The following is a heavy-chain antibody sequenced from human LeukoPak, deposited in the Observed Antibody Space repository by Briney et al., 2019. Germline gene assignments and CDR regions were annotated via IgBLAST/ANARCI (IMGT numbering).Heavy chain of an antibody. D-gene: IGHD3-10*01. CDR1: GDSISSTKW. V-gene: IGHV4-4*02. J-gene: IGHJ6*02. CDR2: IYHSGST. CDR3: ARDQTYGSGSYYNDYYYYGMDV. Sequence: SETLSLTCAVSGDSISSTKWWSWVRQPSGKGLEWIGEIYHSGSTNYNPSLKSRVTISVDKSKNQFSLKLTSVTAADTAVYYCARDQTYGSGSYYNDYYYYGMDVWGQGTTVTVSS.